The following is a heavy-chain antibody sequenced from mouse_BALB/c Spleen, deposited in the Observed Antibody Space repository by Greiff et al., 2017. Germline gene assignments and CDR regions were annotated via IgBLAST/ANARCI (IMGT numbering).Heavy chain of an antibody. J-gene: IGHJ3*01. CDR3: AVSLGRQLGLLFAY. D-gene: IGHD3-2*01. CDR2: IYPGDGDT. V-gene: IGHV1-87*01. CDR1: GYTFTSYW. Sequence: VKLQESGAELARPGASVKLSCKASGYTFTSYWMQWVKQRPGQGLEWIGAIYPGDGDTRYTQKFKGKATLTADKSSNTAYLQLSSLTSEDTAVYYCAVSLGRQLGLLFAYWGQGTLVTVSA.